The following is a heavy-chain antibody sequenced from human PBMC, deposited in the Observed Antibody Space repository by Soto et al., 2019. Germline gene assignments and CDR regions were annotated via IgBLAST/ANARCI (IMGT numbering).Heavy chain of an antibody. CDR3: AKDDGYGDYYYYYYMDV. CDR2: ISGSGGST. Sequence: GGSLRLSCAASGFTFSSYAMSWVRQAPGKGLEWVSAISGSGGSTYYADSVKGRFTISRDNSKNTLYLQMNSLRAEDTAVYYCAKDDGYGDYYYYYYMDVWGKGTTVTFSS. CDR1: GFTFSSYA. D-gene: IGHD4-17*01. J-gene: IGHJ6*03. V-gene: IGHV3-23*01.